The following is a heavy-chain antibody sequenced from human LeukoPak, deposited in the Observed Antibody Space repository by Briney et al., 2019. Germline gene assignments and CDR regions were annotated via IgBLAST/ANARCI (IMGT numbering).Heavy chain of an antibody. CDR1: GGSISSSSYY. V-gene: IGHV4-39*01. Sequence: SETLSLTCTVSGGSISSSSYYWGWIRQPPGKGLEWIGSIYYSGSTYYNPSLKSRVTISVDTSKNQFSLKLSSVTAADTAVYYCARGLIAAAAATYNWFDPWGQGTLVTVSS. D-gene: IGHD6-13*01. CDR3: ARGLIAAAAATYNWFDP. J-gene: IGHJ5*02. CDR2: IYYSGST.